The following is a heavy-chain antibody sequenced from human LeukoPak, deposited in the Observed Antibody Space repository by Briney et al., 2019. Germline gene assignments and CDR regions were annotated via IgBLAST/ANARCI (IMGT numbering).Heavy chain of an antibody. V-gene: IGHV1-69*04. CDR3: ARDLGRDPTTYGMDV. CDR1: GGTFSSYA. J-gene: IGHJ6*02. D-gene: IGHD1-14*01. CDR2: IIPILGIA. Sequence: ASVKVSCKASGGTFSSYAISWVRQAPGQGLEWMGRIIPILGIANYAQKFQGRVTITADKSTSTAYMELSSLRSEDTAVYYCARDLGRDPTTYGMDVWGQGTTVTVSS.